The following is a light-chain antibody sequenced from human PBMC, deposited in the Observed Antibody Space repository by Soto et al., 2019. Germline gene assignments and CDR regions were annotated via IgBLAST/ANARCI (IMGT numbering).Light chain of an antibody. CDR2: EVT. CDR1: SSDVGGYNY. V-gene: IGLV2-14*01. J-gene: IGLJ1*01. Sequence: QSALTQPASVSGSPGQSITISCTGTSSDVGGYNYVSWYQQHPGKAPKLMISEVTIRPSGVSNRFSGSKSGNTASLTISGLQAEDEADYYCSSYTNSSTYYVLGTGTKVTVL. CDR3: SSYTNSSTYYV.